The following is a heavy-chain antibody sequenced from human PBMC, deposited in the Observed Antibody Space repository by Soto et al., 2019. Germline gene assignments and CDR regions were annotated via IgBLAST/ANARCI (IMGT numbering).Heavy chain of an antibody. V-gene: IGHV3-30*18. J-gene: IGHJ4*02. Sequence: PGWSLRLSCASSVFTFSSYGMHWVRQAPGKGLEWVAVISYDGSNKYYADSVKGRFTISRDNSKNTLYLQMNSLRAEDTAVYYCAKDQVGNYLDYWGQGTLVTVS. CDR1: VFTFSSYG. CDR3: AKDQVGNYLDY. CDR2: ISYDGSNK.